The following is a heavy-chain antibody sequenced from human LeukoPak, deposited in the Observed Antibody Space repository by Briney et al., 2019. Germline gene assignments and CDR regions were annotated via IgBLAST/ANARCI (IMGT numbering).Heavy chain of an antibody. J-gene: IGHJ6*02. V-gene: IGHV1-69*01. CDR3: ARHRFPLGDQLQTIYYYYGMDV. D-gene: IGHD2-2*01. Sequence: SVKVSCKASGGTFSSYAISWVRQAPGQGLEWMGGIIPIFGTANYAQKFQGRVTTTADESTSTAYMELSSLRSEDTAVYYCARHRFPLGDQLQTIYYYYGMDVWGQGTTVTVSS. CDR1: GGTFSSYA. CDR2: IIPIFGTA.